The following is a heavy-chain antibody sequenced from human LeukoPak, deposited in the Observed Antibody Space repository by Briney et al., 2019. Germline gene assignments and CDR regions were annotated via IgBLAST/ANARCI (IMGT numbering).Heavy chain of an antibody. J-gene: IGHJ4*02. CDR2: ISSDGGGT. V-gene: IGHV3-74*01. Sequence: GGSLRLSCAASGFTFSSYWMHWVRQAPEKGLVWVSRISSDGGGTSSADSVKGRFTISRDNSKNTLYLQMSSLRAEDTAVYYCAKEWITWGQGTLVTVSS. CDR3: AKEWIT. D-gene: IGHD3-16*01. CDR1: GFTFSSYW.